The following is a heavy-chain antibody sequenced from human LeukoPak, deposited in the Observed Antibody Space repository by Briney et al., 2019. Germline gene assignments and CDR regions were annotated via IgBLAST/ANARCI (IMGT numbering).Heavy chain of an antibody. CDR1: GFTFSSYG. D-gene: IGHD3-22*01. CDR3: ARDEKPGAGSSGYYPDY. V-gene: IGHV3-33*01. Sequence: PGGSLRLSCAASGFTFSSYGMHWVRQAPGKGLEWVAVIWYDGSNKYYADSVKGRFTISRDNSKNTLYLQMNSLRAEDTAVYYCARDEKPGAGSSGYYPDYWGQGTLVTVSS. CDR2: IWYDGSNK. J-gene: IGHJ4*02.